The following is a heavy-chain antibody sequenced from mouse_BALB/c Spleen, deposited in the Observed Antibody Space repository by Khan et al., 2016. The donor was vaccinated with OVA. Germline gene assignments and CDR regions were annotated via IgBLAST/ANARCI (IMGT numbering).Heavy chain of an antibody. D-gene: IGHD4-1*01. Sequence: VQLKESGADLVRSGASVKLSCIASGFNIRHYYLHWVKQRPEQGLEWIGWIDPDNGDTEYDPKFQGKATMTADTSSNKAYLQLSSLTSDDTAVYYCTTGLGYAMDDWGQGTSVTGSS. CDR1: GFNIRHYY. J-gene: IGHJ4*01. V-gene: IGHV14-4*02. CDR2: IDPDNGDT. CDR3: TTGLGYAMDD.